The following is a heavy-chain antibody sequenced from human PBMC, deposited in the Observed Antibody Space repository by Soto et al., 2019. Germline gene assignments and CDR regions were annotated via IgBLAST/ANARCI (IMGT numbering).Heavy chain of an antibody. V-gene: IGHV2-5*02. D-gene: IGHD1-26*01. Sequence: QITLKESGPTLVRPTQTLTLTCSFSGFSLNTNGMGVGWIRQPPGKALEWLAFIYWDEDKRYSPSLKTRLTVTTDTSKSEVVLTLTNLDPFHTWTYYCAGCNYESGLDVWGQGTTVTVSS. CDR1: GFSLNTNGMG. CDR3: AGCNYESGLDV. CDR2: IYWDEDK. J-gene: IGHJ6*02.